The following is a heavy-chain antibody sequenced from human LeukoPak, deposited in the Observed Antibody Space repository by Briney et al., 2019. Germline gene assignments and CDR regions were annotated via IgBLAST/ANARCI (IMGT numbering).Heavy chain of an antibody. CDR2: IYYSGST. Sequence: SETLSLTCTVSGGSISSSSYYWGWIRQPPGKGLEWFGSIYYSGSTYYNPSLKSRVTISVATSKNQFSLKLSSVTAADTAVYYCASYIVVVPAAMHGAQSPFDYWGQGTLVTVSS. J-gene: IGHJ4*02. D-gene: IGHD2-2*01. V-gene: IGHV4-39*01. CDR1: GGSISSSSYY. CDR3: ASYIVVVPAAMHGAQSPFDY.